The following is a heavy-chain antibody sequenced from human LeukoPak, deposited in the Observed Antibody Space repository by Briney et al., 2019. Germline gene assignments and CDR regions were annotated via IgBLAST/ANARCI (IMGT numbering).Heavy chain of an antibody. CDR1: GYTFTGYY. CDR3: ARDRDGSGSNSAFDI. Sequence: ASVKVSCKASGYTFTGYYMHWVRQAPGQGLEWMGWINPNSGGTNYAQKFQGRVTMTRDTSISTAYMELSRLRSDDTAVYYCARDRDGSGSNSAFDIWGQGTMVTVSS. D-gene: IGHD3-10*01. J-gene: IGHJ3*02. V-gene: IGHV1-2*02. CDR2: INPNSGGT.